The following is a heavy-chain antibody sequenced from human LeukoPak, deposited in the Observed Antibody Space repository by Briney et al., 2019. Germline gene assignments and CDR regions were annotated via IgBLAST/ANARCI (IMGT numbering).Heavy chain of an antibody. CDR1: GGSFSGYY. CDR3: ARSRGYRKYYFDY. V-gene: IGHV4-34*01. Sequence: PSETLSLTCAVYGGSFSGYYWSWIRQPPGKGLEWIGEINHSGSTNCNPSLKSRVTISVDTSKNQFSLKLSSVTAADTAVYYCARSRGYRKYYFDYWGQGTLVTVSS. J-gene: IGHJ4*02. D-gene: IGHD5-18*01. CDR2: INHSGST.